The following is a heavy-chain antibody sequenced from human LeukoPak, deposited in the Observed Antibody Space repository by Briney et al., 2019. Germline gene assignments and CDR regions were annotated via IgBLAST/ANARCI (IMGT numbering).Heavy chain of an antibody. D-gene: IGHD2-21*02. Sequence: SVKVSCMASGGTFSSYAISWVRQAPGQGLAWMGRIIPILGIANYAQKFQGRVTITADKSTSTAYMELSSLRSEDTAVYYCARDRGWLMTAADYWGQGTLVTVSS. V-gene: IGHV1-69*04. CDR2: IIPILGIA. J-gene: IGHJ4*02. CDR3: ARDRGWLMTAADY. CDR1: GGTFSSYA.